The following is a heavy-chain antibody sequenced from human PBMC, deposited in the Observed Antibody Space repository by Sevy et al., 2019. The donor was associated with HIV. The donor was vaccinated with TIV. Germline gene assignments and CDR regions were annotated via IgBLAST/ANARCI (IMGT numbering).Heavy chain of an antibody. J-gene: IGHJ6*02. CDR2: ISGSGRYT. V-gene: IGHV3-23*01. CDR1: GFTFSTYA. Sequence: GGSLRLSCAASGFTFSTYAMNWVRQAPGKGLEWVSSISGSGRYTYYADSVEGRFTISRDSSKNTLYRQMNSPRADDKAVYDCAKGFCGGGSRPRDYYYYGMDVWGQGTTVTVSS. CDR3: AKGFCGGGSRPRDYYYYGMDV. D-gene: IGHD2-15*01.